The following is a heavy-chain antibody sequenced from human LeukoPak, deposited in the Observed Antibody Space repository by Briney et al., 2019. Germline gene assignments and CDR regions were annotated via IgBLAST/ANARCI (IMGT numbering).Heavy chain of an antibody. CDR1: GFTFSSYG. V-gene: IGHV3-48*04. D-gene: IGHD1-7*01. CDR3: ARVVSGTDDY. Sequence: GGSLRLSCAASGFTFSSYGMNWVRQAPGKGLEWVSYISRSGSSIYYADSVKGRFTISRDNAKNSLYLQMNSLRAEDTAVYFCARVVSGTDDYWGQGTLVTVSS. CDR2: ISRSGSSI. J-gene: IGHJ4*02.